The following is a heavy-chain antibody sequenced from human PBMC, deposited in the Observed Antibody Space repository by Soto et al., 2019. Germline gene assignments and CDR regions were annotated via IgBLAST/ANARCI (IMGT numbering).Heavy chain of an antibody. D-gene: IGHD3-10*01. J-gene: IGHJ5*02. CDR3: ARTVRYYGSGSYYSRRNWFDP. V-gene: IGHV4-39*07. Sequence: PSETLSLTCTVSGGSISSSSYYWGWIRQPPGKGLGWVGSIYHSGSTYYTPSLKSRVTISVDKSKNQFSLKLSSATAADTAVYYCARTVRYYGSGSYYSRRNWFDPWGQGTLVTVSS. CDR2: IYHSGST. CDR1: GGSISSSSYY.